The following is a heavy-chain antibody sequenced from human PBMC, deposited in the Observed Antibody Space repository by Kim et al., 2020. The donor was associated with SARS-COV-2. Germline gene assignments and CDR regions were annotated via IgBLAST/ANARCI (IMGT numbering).Heavy chain of an antibody. CDR2: IYYSGST. CDR3: ARDRGYDSSGLDY. Sequence: SETLSLTCTVSGGSISSSSYYWGWIRQPPGKGLEWIGSIYYSGSTYYNPSLKSRVTISVDTSKNQFSLKLSSVTAADTAVYYCARDRGYDSSGLDYWGQGTLVTVSS. V-gene: IGHV4-39*02. CDR1: GGSISSSSYY. J-gene: IGHJ4*02. D-gene: IGHD3-22*01.